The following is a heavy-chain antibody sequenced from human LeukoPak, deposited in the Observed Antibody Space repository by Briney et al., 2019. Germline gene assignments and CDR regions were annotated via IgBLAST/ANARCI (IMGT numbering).Heavy chain of an antibody. CDR1: GLTFSSYS. CDR3: AREGSVVVVAAADFDY. D-gene: IGHD2-15*01. CDR2: ISSSSSYI. J-gene: IGHJ4*02. V-gene: IGHV3-21*01. Sequence: GGSLRLSRAASGLTFSSYSMNWVRQAPGKGLEWVSSISSSSSYIYYADSVKGRFTISRDNAKNSLYLQMNSLRAEDTAVYYCAREGSVVVVAAADFDYWGQGTLVTVSS.